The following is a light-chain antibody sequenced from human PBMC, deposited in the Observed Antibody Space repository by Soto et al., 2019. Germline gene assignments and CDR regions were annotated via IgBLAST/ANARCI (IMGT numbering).Light chain of an antibody. CDR3: QSYDSSLV. Sequence: QSVLTQPPSVSAAPGQRVTISCSGSSSNIGSNYVSWYQQLPGTAPKLLIYGNINRPSGVPDRFSGSKSDTSASLAITGLRAEDEADYYCQSYDSSLVFGGGTQLTVL. CDR2: GNI. CDR1: SSNIGSNY. J-gene: IGLJ2*01. V-gene: IGLV1-40*01.